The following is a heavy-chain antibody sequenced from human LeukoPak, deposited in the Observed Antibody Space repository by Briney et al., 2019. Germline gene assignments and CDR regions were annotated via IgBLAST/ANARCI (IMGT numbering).Heavy chain of an antibody. V-gene: IGHV1-46*01. Sequence: ASVKVSCKASGYTFTSYYMHWVRQAPGQGLEWMGIINPSGGSTSYTQKFQGRVTMTRDTSTSTVYMELNSLRSEDTAVYYCARESLKVVGATGYWGQGTLVTVSS. CDR3: ARESLKVVGATGY. J-gene: IGHJ4*02. CDR1: GYTFTSYY. CDR2: INPSGGST. D-gene: IGHD1-26*01.